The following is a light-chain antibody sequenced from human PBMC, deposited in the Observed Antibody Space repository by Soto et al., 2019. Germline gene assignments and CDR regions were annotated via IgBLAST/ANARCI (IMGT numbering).Light chain of an antibody. Sequence: ETVLTQSPATLSLSPGERATLSCRASQSVSSYLAWYQQKPGQAPRLLIYDAANRATGIPARIGGSGSGTDFTLTISSLEPEDFAVYYCQQRSSWPWTFGQGTKV. CDR2: DAA. CDR3: QQRSSWPWT. J-gene: IGKJ1*01. V-gene: IGKV3-11*01. CDR1: QSVSSY.